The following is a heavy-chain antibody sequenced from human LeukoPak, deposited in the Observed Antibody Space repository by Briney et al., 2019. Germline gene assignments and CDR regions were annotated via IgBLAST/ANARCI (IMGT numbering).Heavy chain of an antibody. CDR2: ISSSSSYI. CDR1: GFTFSSYS. J-gene: IGHJ5*02. CDR3: ARGFRGGYYDSSGPPVFDP. D-gene: IGHD3-22*01. Sequence: GGSLRLSCAASGFTFSSYSMNWVRQAPGKGLEWVSSISSSSSYIYYADSVKGRFTISRDNAKNSLYLQMNSLRAEDTAVYYCARGFRGGYYDSSGPPVFDPWGQGTLVTVSS. V-gene: IGHV3-21*01.